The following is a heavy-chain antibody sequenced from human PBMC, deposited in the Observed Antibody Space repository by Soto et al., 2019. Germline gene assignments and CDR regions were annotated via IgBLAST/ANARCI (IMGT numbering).Heavy chain of an antibody. D-gene: IGHD2-15*01. CDR3: ARGRGATSGDAFDI. CDR2: IYHSGST. J-gene: IGHJ3*02. CDR1: GGSISSGGYS. V-gene: IGHV4-30-2*01. Sequence: QLQLQESGSGLVKPSQTLSLTCAVSGGSISSGGYSWSWIRQPPGKGLEWIGYIYHSGSTYYNPSLKRRVTISVDRSKNQFSLKLSSVTAADTAVYYCARGRGATSGDAFDIWGQGTMVTVSS.